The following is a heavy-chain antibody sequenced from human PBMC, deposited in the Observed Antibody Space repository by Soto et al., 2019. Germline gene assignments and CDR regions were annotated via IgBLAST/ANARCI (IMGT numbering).Heavy chain of an antibody. CDR3: AREVGHGWFDP. V-gene: IGHV3-53*04. J-gene: IGHJ5*02. CDR2: IYSGGST. Sequence: EVQLVESGGGLVQPGGSLRLSCAASRFTVSSNYMSWVRQAPGKGLERVSVIYSGGSTYYADSVKGRFTISRHNSKNTLYLQMNSLRAEDTAVYYCAREVGHGWFDPWGQGTLVTVSS. CDR1: RFTVSSNY.